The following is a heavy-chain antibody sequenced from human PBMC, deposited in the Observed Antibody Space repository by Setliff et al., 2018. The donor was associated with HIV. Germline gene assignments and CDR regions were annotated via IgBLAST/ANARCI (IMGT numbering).Heavy chain of an antibody. CDR2: VSPGGDTT. CDR3: AKVVVVWAHQVAFGY. Sequence: GSLRLSCAASGFAFSTFDMNWVRQSPEKGLEWVSAVSPGGDTTYYPDSVKGRFTVSRDNSKNTLYMQMNSLRAEDTAVYYCAKVVVVWAHQVAFGYWGQGTLVTVSS. D-gene: IGHD2-15*01. CDR1: GFAFSTFD. J-gene: IGHJ4*02. V-gene: IGHV3-23*01.